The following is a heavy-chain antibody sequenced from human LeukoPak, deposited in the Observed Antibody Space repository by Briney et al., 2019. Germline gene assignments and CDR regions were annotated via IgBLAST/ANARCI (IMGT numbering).Heavy chain of an antibody. CDR1: GYTFTGYY. D-gene: IGHD6-13*01. CDR2: INPNSGGT. Sequence: ASVKVSCKASGYTFTGYYMHWVRQAPGQGLEWMGWINPNSGGTNYAQKFQGRVTMTRDTSISTAYMELSRLRFDDTAVYYCARVIAAAGTLFDYWGQGTLVTVSS. J-gene: IGHJ4*02. CDR3: ARVIAAAGTLFDY. V-gene: IGHV1-2*02.